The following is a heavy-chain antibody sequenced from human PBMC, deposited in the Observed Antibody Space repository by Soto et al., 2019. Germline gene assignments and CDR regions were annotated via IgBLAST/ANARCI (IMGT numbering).Heavy chain of an antibody. V-gene: IGHV3-33*01. J-gene: IGHJ4*02. CDR3: ARDMAVVAGQFDY. Sequence: GGSLRLSCAASGFTFSSYGMHWVRQAPGKGLEWVAVIWYDGSNKYYADSVKGRFTISRDNSKNTLYLQMNSLRAEDTAVYYCARDMAVVAGQFDYWGQGTLVTVSS. D-gene: IGHD2-15*01. CDR1: GFTFSSYG. CDR2: IWYDGSNK.